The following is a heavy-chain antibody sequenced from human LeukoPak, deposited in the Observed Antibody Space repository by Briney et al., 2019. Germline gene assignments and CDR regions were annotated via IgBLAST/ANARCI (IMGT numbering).Heavy chain of an antibody. J-gene: IGHJ5*02. CDR2: IYYSGST. CDR3: AGSGYYYDSSGYFYWFDP. Sequence: PSETLSLTCTVSGGSISSGGYYWSWIRQHPGKGLEWIGYIYYSGSTYYNPSLKSRVTTSVDTSKNQFSLKLSSVTAADTAVYYCAGSGYYYDSSGYFYWFDPWGQGTLVTVSS. CDR1: GGSISSGGYY. D-gene: IGHD3-22*01. V-gene: IGHV4-31*03.